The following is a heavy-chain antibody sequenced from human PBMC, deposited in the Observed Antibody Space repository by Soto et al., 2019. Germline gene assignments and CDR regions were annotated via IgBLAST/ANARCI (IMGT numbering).Heavy chain of an antibody. Sequence: SETLSLTCTVSGDSISSSTYYWGWIRQPPGKGLEWVGSIYYRGRTYYNPSLKSRVTISVDTSKNQFSMKLSSVTAADTAIYYCARQAIYDSSGNDYWGQGTLVTVS. J-gene: IGHJ4*02. V-gene: IGHV4-39*01. CDR2: IYYRGRT. D-gene: IGHD3-22*01. CDR3: ARQAIYDSSGNDY. CDR1: GDSISSSTYY.